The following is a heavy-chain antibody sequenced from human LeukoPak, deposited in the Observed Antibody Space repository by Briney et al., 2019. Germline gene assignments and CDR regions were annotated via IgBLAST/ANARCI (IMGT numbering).Heavy chain of an antibody. CDR1: GFTFSSYS. CDR3: ARVKALGKMLFDI. Sequence: GGPLRLSCAASGFTFSSYSMNWVRQAPGKGLEWVSSISSSSSYIYYADSVKGRFTISRDNAKNSLYLQMNSLRAEDTAVYYCARVKALGKMLFDIWGQGTMVTVSS. J-gene: IGHJ3*02. V-gene: IGHV3-21*01. D-gene: IGHD7-27*01. CDR2: ISSSSSYI.